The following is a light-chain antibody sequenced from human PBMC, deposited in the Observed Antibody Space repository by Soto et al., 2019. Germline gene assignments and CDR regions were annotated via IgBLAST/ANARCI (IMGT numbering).Light chain of an antibody. Sequence: EIVLAQSPGTLSLSPGDRATLSCRASQSVNSNFLSWYQQKPGPAPRLIIYGASNRATGIPDTFSGSWSGTDFTLTISRLEPEDFAVYYWQQFINSRYTFGQGTKVEMK. CDR1: QSVNSNF. V-gene: IGKV3-20*01. CDR2: GAS. J-gene: IGKJ2*01. CDR3: QQFINSRYT.